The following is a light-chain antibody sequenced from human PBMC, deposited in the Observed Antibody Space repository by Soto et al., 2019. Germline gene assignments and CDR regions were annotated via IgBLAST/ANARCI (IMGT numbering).Light chain of an antibody. Sequence: QSVLTQPASVSGSPGQSITISCTGTSSDLAIYNYVSWYQQQPGKAPKLMIYQVTNRPSGVSNRFSGSRSGNTASLTVSGLQAEDEADYYCTSYVGSSNVNWVFGGGTKLTVL. CDR2: QVT. V-gene: IGLV2-14*01. CDR3: TSYVGSSNVNWV. CDR1: SSDLAIYNY. J-gene: IGLJ3*02.